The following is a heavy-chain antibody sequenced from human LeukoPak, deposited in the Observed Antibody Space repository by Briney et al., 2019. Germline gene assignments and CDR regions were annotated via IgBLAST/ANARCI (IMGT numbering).Heavy chain of an antibody. CDR3: ARTVGIAVAPNDY. Sequence: PGGSLRLSCEPPLFTLTVYAISAVREAPGKGLEWVSYISRSGFSTYYADSVKGRFTISRDDAKNSMYLQMNSLRVEDTAVYYCARTVGIAVAPNDYWGQATLVTVSS. D-gene: IGHD6-19*01. CDR1: LFTLTVYA. CDR2: ISRSGFST. J-gene: IGHJ4*02. V-gene: IGHV3-21*01.